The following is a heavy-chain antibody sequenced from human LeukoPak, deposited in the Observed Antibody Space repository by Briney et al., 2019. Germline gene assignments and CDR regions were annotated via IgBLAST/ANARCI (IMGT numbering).Heavy chain of an antibody. CDR1: GFDVNDNF. CDR2: IYASGGA. CDR3: VRRHDY. V-gene: IGHV3-53*01. Sequence: GGSLRLSCVASGFDVNDNFMIWVRQTPGQGLEWISIIYASGGAYHAESVEGRFSAFRDTSKNTIFLQMNNLRAGDTAMYYCVRRHDYWGQGTLVTVSS. J-gene: IGHJ4*02.